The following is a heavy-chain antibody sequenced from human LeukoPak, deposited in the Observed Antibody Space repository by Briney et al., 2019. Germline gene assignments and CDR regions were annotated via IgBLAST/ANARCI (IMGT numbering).Heavy chain of an antibody. J-gene: IGHJ4*02. V-gene: IGHV3-33*06. CDR2: TWYDGSHK. CDR1: VLTFSNYG. D-gene: IGHD6-13*01. CDR3: AKDGTHSSSWHYFEQ. Sequence: PGGPLGLSCAASVLTFSNYGMHWARQATGKGLEWLVDTWYDGSHKYYADSVKGQFTISRDNFKNTLYLQMNSLRVEDTAVYYCAKDGTHSSSWHYFEQWGQGTLVTVSS.